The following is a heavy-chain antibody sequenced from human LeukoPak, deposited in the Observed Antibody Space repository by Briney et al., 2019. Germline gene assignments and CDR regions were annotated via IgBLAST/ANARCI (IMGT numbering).Heavy chain of an antibody. V-gene: IGHV1-8*01. J-gene: IGHJ4*02. Sequence: GASVKVSCKASGYTFTSYDINWVRQATGQGLEWMGWMNPNSGNTGYAQKFQGRVTMTRNTSISTAYMVLSSLRSEDTAVYYCARGQRYFDWLFDYWGQGTLVTVSS. CDR3: ARGQRYFDWLFDY. CDR1: GYTFTSYD. CDR2: MNPNSGNT. D-gene: IGHD3-9*01.